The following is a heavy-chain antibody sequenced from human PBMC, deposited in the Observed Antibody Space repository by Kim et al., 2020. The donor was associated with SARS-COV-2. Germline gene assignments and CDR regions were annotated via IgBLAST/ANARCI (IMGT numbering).Heavy chain of an antibody. CDR3: AKRHYSGSYYYFDY. Sequence: GGSLRLSCAASGFTFSSYWMHWVRQAPGKGLVWVSRINSDGSTISYADSVKGRFTVSRDNAKSTLYLQMNSLRAEDTAVYYCAKRHYSGSYYYFDYWGPG. CDR1: GFTFSSYW. D-gene: IGHD1-26*01. J-gene: IGHJ4*02. V-gene: IGHV3-74*01. CDR2: INSDGSTI.